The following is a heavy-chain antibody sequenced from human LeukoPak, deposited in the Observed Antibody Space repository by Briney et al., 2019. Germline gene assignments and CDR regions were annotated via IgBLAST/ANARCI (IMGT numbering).Heavy chain of an antibody. CDR3: ARSRNDNGGMFFDS. J-gene: IGHJ4*02. CDR1: GGSIRSYY. Sequence: SETLSLTCTVSGGSIRSYYWSWIRQAPGKGLEWIGFISYSGYTSYSPSLKSRVGISVDTSKSQFSLRLSSMTAADTAIYYCARSRNDNGGMFFDSWAQGSLVTVSS. CDR2: ISYSGYT. D-gene: IGHD4-23*01. V-gene: IGHV4-59*01.